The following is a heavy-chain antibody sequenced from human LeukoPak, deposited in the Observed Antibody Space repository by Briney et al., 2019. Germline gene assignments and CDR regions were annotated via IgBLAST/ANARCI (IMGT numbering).Heavy chain of an antibody. CDR1: GFTFDDYA. CDR2: ISWNSGSI. CDR3: AKDIRRPTMRYRNPYGNYYYGMDV. V-gene: IGHV3-9*01. D-gene: IGHD4/OR15-4a*01. J-gene: IGHJ6*02. Sequence: SGGSLRLSCAASGFTFDDYAMHWVRQAPGKGLEWVSGISWNSGSIGYADSVKGRFTISRDNAKNSLYLQMNSLRAEDTALYYCAKDIRRPTMRYRNPYGNYYYGMDVWGQGTTVTVSS.